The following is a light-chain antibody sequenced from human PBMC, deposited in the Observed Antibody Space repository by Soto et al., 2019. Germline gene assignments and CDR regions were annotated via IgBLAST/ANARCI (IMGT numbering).Light chain of an antibody. CDR1: SSDVGAYNY. CDR2: DVS. Sequence: QSVLTQPASVSGSPGQSITISCTGTSSDVGAYNYASWYQQYPGEAPKVIIYDVSHRPAGVSNRFSGSKSGNTASLTISCLQSQDEADYYCSSYTSATTYVFGTGTKVTV. J-gene: IGLJ1*01. V-gene: IGLV2-14*01. CDR3: SSYTSATTYV.